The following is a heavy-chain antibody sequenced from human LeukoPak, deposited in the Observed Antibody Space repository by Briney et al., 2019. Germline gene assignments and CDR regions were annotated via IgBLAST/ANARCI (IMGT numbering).Heavy chain of an antibody. CDR3: AKDTYSSSWGFDY. Sequence: GGSLRLSCAASGFTFSGYAMSWVRQAPGKGLEWVSAISGSGGSTYYADSVKGRFTISRDNSKNTLYLQMNSLRAEDTAVYYCAKDTYSSSWGFDYWGQGTLVTVSS. CDR1: GFTFSGYA. V-gene: IGHV3-23*01. D-gene: IGHD6-6*01. CDR2: ISGSGGST. J-gene: IGHJ4*02.